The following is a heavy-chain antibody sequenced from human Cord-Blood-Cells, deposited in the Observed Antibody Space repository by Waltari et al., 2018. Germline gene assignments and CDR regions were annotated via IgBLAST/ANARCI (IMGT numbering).Heavy chain of an antibody. CDR3: AKDPELGIGFDY. Sequence: EVQLVGSGGGLVEPGGSLRLSCAASGFTFRSSALSWFRPAPGKGREWVSAISGSGGSTYYADSVKGRFTISRDNSKNTLYLQMNSLRAEDTAVYYCAKDPELGIGFDYWGQGTLVTVSS. J-gene: IGHJ4*02. CDR1: GFTFRSSA. CDR2: ISGSGGST. D-gene: IGHD7-27*01. V-gene: IGHV3-23*04.